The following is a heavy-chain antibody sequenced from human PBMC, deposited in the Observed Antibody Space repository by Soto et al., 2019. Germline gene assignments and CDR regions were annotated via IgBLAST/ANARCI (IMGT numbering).Heavy chain of an antibody. CDR2: IIPIFGTA. J-gene: IGHJ4*02. CDR3: ARERVDSSSWYVKGYYFDY. Sequence: SVKVSCKASGGTFSSYAISWVRQAPGQGLEWMGGIIPIFGTANYAQKFQGRVTITADESTSTAYMELSSLRSEDTAVYYCARERVDSSSWYVKGYYFDYWGQGTLVTVSS. V-gene: IGHV1-69*13. CDR1: GGTFSSYA. D-gene: IGHD6-13*01.